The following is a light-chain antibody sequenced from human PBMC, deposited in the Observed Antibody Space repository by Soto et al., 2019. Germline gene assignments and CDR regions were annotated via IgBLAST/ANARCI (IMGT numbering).Light chain of an antibody. CDR3: QQYHNLWT. J-gene: IGKJ1*01. CDR2: RAS. CDR1: HYVYSN. Sequence: EIVMTQSPATLSVSPGERVTLSCTASHYVYSNVAWFQQRPGQAPRLLIYRASTRATGTPARFSGSGSGTEFTLTITSLQSEDFALYYCQQYHNLWTFGRGTVVEIK. V-gene: IGKV3-15*01.